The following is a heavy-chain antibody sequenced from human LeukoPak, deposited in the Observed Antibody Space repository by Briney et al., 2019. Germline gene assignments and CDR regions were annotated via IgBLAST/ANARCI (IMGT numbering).Heavy chain of an antibody. CDR3: AKSSYSGSYFGYFDY. J-gene: IGHJ4*02. CDR1: GFTFSSYA. D-gene: IGHD1-26*01. CDR2: ISSSGGST. Sequence: GRSLRLSCAASGFTFSSYAMSWVRQAPGKGLEWVSVISSSGGSTYYADSVKGRFTISRDNSKNTLYLQMNSLRAEDTAVYYCAKSSYSGSYFGYFDYWGQGTLVTVSS. V-gene: IGHV3-23*01.